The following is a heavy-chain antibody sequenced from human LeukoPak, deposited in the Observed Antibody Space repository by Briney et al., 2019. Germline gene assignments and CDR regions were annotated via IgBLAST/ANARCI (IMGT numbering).Heavy chain of an antibody. D-gene: IGHD5-18*01. CDR2: INSNTGDT. CDR1: GYTFTDYY. V-gene: IGHV1-2*02. Sequence: GASVKVSCKASGYTFTDYYIHWVRQAPGQGPEWMGWINSNTGDTKYAQKFQDRATLTQDTSISTAYMELSRLESDDTAVFYCARGRWLQLWGDYWGQGTPLTVSS. CDR3: ARGRWLQLWGDY. J-gene: IGHJ4*02.